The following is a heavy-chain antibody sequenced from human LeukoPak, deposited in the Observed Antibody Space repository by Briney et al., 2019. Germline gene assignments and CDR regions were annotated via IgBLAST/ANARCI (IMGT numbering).Heavy chain of an antibody. D-gene: IGHD5-12*01. V-gene: IGHV1-46*01. CDR3: ARVGDYGYSGYEHPSAYYFDY. CDR1: GYTFTGYY. J-gene: IGHJ4*02. CDR2: INPSGGST. Sequence: ASVKVSCKASGYTFTGYYMHWVRQAPGQGLEWMGIINPSGGSTSYAQKFQGRVTITADESTSTAYMELSSLRSEDTAVYYCARVGDYGYSGYEHPSAYYFDYWGQGTLVTVSS.